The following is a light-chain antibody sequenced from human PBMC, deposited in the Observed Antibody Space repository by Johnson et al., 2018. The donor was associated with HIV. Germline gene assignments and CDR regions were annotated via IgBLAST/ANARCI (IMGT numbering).Light chain of an antibody. CDR2: ENS. V-gene: IGLV1-51*02. Sequence: QSVLTQPPSVSAAPGQEVTISCSGSSSNIGNTYVSWYQQLPGTAPKLLIYENSKRPSGIPDRFSGSQSGTSATLGITGLQTGDEAVYYCGAWDSSLTTYVLGTRTKVTVL. CDR3: GAWDSSLTTYV. CDR1: SSNIGNTY. J-gene: IGLJ1*01.